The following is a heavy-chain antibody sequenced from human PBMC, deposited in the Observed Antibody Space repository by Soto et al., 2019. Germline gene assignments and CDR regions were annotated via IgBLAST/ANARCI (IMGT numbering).Heavy chain of an antibody. CDR2: IVVGSGNT. CDR1: GFTFTSSA. Sequence: GASVKVSCKASGFTFTSSAVQWVRQARGQRLEWKGWIVVGSGNTNYAQKFQERVTITRDMSTSTAYMEMSSLRSEDTAVYYCAAVSSGSYYYYGMDVWGQGTTVTVSS. J-gene: IGHJ6*02. V-gene: IGHV1-58*01. D-gene: IGHD3-10*01. CDR3: AAVSSGSYYYYGMDV.